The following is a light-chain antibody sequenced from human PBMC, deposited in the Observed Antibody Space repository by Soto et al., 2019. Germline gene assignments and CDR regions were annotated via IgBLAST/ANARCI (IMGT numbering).Light chain of an antibody. CDR2: YNN. CDR3: AAWDDTLKRYV. Sequence: HSALTQPPSASETPGQTVSISCSGSNSNIASNTVNWYQHLPGTAPKLLIYYNNQRPSGVPDRFSGSKSGTSASLAISGLQSEDESDYYCAAWDDTLKRYVFGTGTKVTV. J-gene: IGLJ1*01. V-gene: IGLV1-44*01. CDR1: NSNIASNT.